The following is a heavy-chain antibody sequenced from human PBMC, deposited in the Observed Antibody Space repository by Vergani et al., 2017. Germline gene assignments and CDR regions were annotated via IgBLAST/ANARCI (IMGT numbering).Heavy chain of an antibody. Sequence: EVQLVESGGGLVKPGGSLRLSVAASGLTFSSYSLNWVRPAPGKGLEWVSSISSSSSYLYYADSVKARFTISRDNAKNSLYLQMNSLRAEDTAVYYCARDSLSFGTPIYWGQGTLVTVSS. D-gene: IGHD1-1*01. J-gene: IGHJ4*02. V-gene: IGHV3-21*01. CDR3: ARDSLSFGTPIY. CDR2: ISSSSSYL. CDR1: GLTFSSYS.